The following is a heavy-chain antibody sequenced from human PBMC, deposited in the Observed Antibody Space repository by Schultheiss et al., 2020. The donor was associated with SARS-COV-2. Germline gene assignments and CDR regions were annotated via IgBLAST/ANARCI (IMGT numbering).Heavy chain of an antibody. D-gene: IGHD3-22*01. Sequence: ASVKVSCKASGYTFTSYYMHWVRQAPGQGLEWMGIINPSVGSTSYAQKFQGRVTMTRDTSTSTVYMELSSLRSEDTAVYYCARHSSGYLFDPWGQGALVTVAS. J-gene: IGHJ5*02. CDR2: INPSVGST. CDR3: ARHSSGYLFDP. CDR1: GYTFTSYY. V-gene: IGHV1-46*01.